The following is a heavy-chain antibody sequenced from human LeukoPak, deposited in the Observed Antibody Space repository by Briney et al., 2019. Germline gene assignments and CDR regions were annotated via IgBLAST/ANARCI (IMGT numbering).Heavy chain of an antibody. J-gene: IGHJ2*01. V-gene: IGHV4-4*07. Sequence: SETLSLICTVSGGSISSYYWSWIRQPAGKGLEWIGRIYTSGSTNQNPSLKSRVTMSVDTSKNQFSLKLSSVTAADTAVYYCARDRPHYDSSGYTYWYFDLWGRGTPVTVSS. CDR3: ARDRPHYDSSGYTYWYFDL. CDR2: IYTSGST. CDR1: GGSISSYY. D-gene: IGHD3-22*01.